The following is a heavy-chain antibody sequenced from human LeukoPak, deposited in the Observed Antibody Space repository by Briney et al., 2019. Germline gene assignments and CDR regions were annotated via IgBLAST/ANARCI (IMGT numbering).Heavy chain of an antibody. CDR1: GFTFSSYW. V-gene: IGHV3-74*01. J-gene: IGHJ3*02. CDR3: ARGKQLVYRNAFDI. D-gene: IGHD6-6*01. CDR2: INSDGSST. Sequence: PGGSLRLSCAASGFTFSSYWMHWVRHAPGKGLVWVSRINSDGSSTSYADSVKGRFTISRDNAKNTLYLQMNSLRAEDTAVYYCARGKQLVYRNAFDIWGQGTMVTVSS.